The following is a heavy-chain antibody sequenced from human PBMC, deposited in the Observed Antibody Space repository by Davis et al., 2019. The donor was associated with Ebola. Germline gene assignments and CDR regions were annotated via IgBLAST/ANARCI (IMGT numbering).Heavy chain of an antibody. CDR1: GFTFSSYA. V-gene: IGHV3-30*02. CDR2: IRYDGSNK. D-gene: IGHD3-3*01. J-gene: IGHJ6*04. Sequence: GGSLRLSCAASGFTFSSYAMHWVRQAPGKGLEWVTFIRYDGSNKYYADSVKGRFTISRDNSKNTLYLQMNSLRAEDTAVYYCAKGSVTIFGVAPDYYGMDVWGKGTTVTVSS. CDR3: AKGSVTIFGVAPDYYGMDV.